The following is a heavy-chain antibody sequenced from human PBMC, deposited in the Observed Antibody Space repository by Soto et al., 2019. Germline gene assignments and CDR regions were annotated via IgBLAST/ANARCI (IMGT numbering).Heavy chain of an antibody. CDR1: GYTFTSYG. Sequence: ASVKVSCKASGYTFTSYGISWVRQAPGQGLEWMGWISAYNGNTNYAQKLQGRVTMTTDTSTSTAYMELRSLRSDDTAVYYCARDWNCGGDCYRPYYYYGMDVWGLGTTVTSP. D-gene: IGHD2-21*02. CDR3: ARDWNCGGDCYRPYYYYGMDV. J-gene: IGHJ6*02. CDR2: ISAYNGNT. V-gene: IGHV1-18*01.